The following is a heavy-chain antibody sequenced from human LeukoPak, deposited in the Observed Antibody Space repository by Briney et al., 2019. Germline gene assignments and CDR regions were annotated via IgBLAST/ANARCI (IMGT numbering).Heavy chain of an antibody. CDR1: ARSFTHRY. Sequence: GSSVKISCRASARSFTHRYLHWVRQAPGQALEWMAWITPFSGNTNYAQKFQDRVAITRDNFLSTAYMELSGLRSEDTAVYYCATSMGSTMIQGSWGQGTLVTVSS. CDR2: ITPFSGNT. CDR3: ATSMGSTMIQGS. D-gene: IGHD5/OR15-5a*01. V-gene: IGHV1-45*02. J-gene: IGHJ5*02.